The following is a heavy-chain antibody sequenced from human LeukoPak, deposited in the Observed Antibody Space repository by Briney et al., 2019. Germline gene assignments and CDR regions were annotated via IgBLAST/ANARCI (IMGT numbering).Heavy chain of an antibody. V-gene: IGHV4-59*01. CDR2: IYYSGST. D-gene: IGHD5-24*01. J-gene: IGHJ4*02. CDR1: GGSISSYY. Sequence: SETLSLTCTVSGGSISSYYWSWIRQPPGKGLEWIGYIYYSGSTNYNPSLKSRVTISVDTSKNQFSLKLSSVTAADTAVYYCARGRGRDGDNLTSWGQGTLVTVSS. CDR3: ARGRGRDGDNLTS.